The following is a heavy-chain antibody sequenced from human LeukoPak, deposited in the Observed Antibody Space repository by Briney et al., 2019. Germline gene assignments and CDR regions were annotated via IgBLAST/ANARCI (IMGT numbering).Heavy chain of an antibody. J-gene: IGHJ4*02. V-gene: IGHV4-38-2*02. CDR3: ARARLEGITMIVAFDY. CDR2: IYYSGST. D-gene: IGHD3-22*01. CDR1: GYSISSGYY. Sequence: SETLSLTCTVSGYSISSGYYWGWIRQPPGKGLEWIGSIYYSGSTYYNPSLKSRVTISVDTSKNQFSLKLSSVTAADTAVYYCARARLEGITMIVAFDYWGQGTLVTVSS.